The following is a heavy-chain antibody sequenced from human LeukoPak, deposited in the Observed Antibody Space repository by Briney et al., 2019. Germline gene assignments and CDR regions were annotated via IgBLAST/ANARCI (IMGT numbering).Heavy chain of an antibody. V-gene: IGHV1-69*04. J-gene: IGHJ6*02. CDR3: ARDPTHYYDSSGYYPGVYYYYGMDV. Sequence: SVKVSCKASGGTFSSYAISWVRQAPGQGLEWMGRIIPILGIANYAQKFQGRVTITADKSTSTAYMELSSLRSEDTAVYYCARDPTHYYDSSGYYPGVYYYYGMDVWGQGTTVTVSS. CDR2: IIPILGIA. D-gene: IGHD3-22*01. CDR1: GGTFSSYA.